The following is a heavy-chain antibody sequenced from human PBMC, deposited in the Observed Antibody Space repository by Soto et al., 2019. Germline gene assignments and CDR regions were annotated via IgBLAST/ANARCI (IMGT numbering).Heavy chain of an antibody. Sequence: EVQLLESGGGLVQPGGSLRLSCAASGFTFSSYAMTWVRQAPGKGLEWVSTISDSGGSTYYADSVKGRFTISRDNSKNTLYLQMNSLRAEDTAVYYCASWGGSMTTVTDVWGQGTTVTVSS. V-gene: IGHV3-23*01. CDR1: GFTFSSYA. J-gene: IGHJ6*02. CDR2: ISDSGGST. D-gene: IGHD4-4*01. CDR3: ASWGGSMTTVTDV.